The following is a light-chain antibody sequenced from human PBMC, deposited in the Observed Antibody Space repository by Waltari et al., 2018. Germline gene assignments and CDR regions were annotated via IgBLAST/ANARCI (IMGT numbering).Light chain of an antibody. J-gene: IGLJ2*01. CDR2: DVR. CDR1: SSDVGGYNY. Sequence: SALTQPASVSGSLGQSITFSCTGTSSDVGGYNYVAWYQHHPGKAPNLMIDDVRNRPSWGSIRCSGSNSGNTASQTISGLQADDEADYYCISYSSATPGNVVIGGGTKLTVL. CDR3: ISYSSATPGNVV. V-gene: IGLV2-14*03.